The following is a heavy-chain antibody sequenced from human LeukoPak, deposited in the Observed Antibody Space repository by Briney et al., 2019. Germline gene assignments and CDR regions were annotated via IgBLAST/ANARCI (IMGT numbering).Heavy chain of an antibody. CDR3: AKGQQLGPLGYFQH. CDR2: ILYDGTNK. Sequence: GGSLRLSCAASGFTFSSYAMHWVRQAPGKGLDWVAFILYDGTNKYYADSVKGRFTISRDNSKNTLYLQMNSLRAEDTAVYYCAKGQQLGPLGYFQHWGQGTLVTVSS. CDR1: GFTFSSYA. D-gene: IGHD6-13*01. J-gene: IGHJ1*01. V-gene: IGHV3-30*02.